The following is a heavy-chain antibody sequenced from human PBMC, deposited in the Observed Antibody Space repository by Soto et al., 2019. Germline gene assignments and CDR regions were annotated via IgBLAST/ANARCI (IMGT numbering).Heavy chain of an antibody. V-gene: IGHV1-3*04. CDR1: GYTFTNNA. CDR3: ARGDCSSSICEVYYYGMDV. Sequence: ASVKVSCKASGYTFTNNAMHWVRQAPGQRLEWMGWINIGNGNTIYSQKFQGRVTITRDTSASTAYMELSGLRSEDTAVYYCARGDCSSSICEVYYYGMDVWGQGTTVTVS. D-gene: IGHD2-2*01. J-gene: IGHJ6*02. CDR2: INIGNGNT.